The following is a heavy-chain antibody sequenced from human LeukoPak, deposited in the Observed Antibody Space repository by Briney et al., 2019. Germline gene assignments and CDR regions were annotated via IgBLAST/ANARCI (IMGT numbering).Heavy chain of an antibody. CDR1: GFTFRTYD. CDR2: ISDSGSTI. Sequence: GGSLRLSCAASGFTFRTYDMNWVRQAPGKGLEWVSYISDSGSTIYYADSVKGRFTISRDNAQNSLSLQMNSLGAEDTAVYYCARVAYCSSTSCFFAGMDVWGPGTTVTVSS. CDR3: ARVAYCSSTSCFFAGMDV. J-gene: IGHJ6*02. D-gene: IGHD2-2*01. V-gene: IGHV3-48*03.